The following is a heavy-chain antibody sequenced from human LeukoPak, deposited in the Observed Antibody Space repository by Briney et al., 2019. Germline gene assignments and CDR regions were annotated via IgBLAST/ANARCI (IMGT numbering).Heavy chain of an antibody. J-gene: IGHJ4*02. CDR3: ARVPGDY. CDR1: GFTFSSYS. V-gene: IGHV3-21*01. D-gene: IGHD3-10*01. Sequence: GGSLRLSCAASGFTFSSYSMNWVRQAPGKGLEWVASISISNSYTYYADSVKGRFTISRDNAKSSLYLQMNSLRAEDTAVYYCARVPGDYWGQGTLVTVSS. CDR2: ISISNSYT.